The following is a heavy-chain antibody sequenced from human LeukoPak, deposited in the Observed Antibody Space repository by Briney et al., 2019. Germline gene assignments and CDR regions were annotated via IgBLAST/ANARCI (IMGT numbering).Heavy chain of an antibody. D-gene: IGHD6-6*01. J-gene: IGHJ4*02. V-gene: IGHV3-48*01. CDR3: ARNDYASSSGYDF. CDR2: ISVGGRIM. Sequence: PGGSLRLSCVASGFTFSSYSFNWVRQAPGKGLEWVSYISVGGRIMSYADSVRGRFTISRDDAKNSLYLQMDSLRAEDTAVFFCARNDYASSSGYDFWGQGTLVTVSS. CDR1: GFTFSSYS.